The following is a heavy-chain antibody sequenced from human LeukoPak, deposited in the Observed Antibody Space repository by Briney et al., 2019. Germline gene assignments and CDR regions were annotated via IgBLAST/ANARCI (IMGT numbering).Heavy chain of an antibody. V-gene: IGHV3-21*01. CDR3: ARGLDLITMVRGVYFDY. D-gene: IGHD3-10*01. CDR2: ISSSGTYI. CDR1: GFTFSRFS. Sequence: PGGSLRLSCAASGFTFSRFSMNWVRQAPGKGLEWVSSISSSGTYIYYADSVKGRFTISRDSAKNSLYLQMNSLRAEDMAVYYCARGLDLITMVRGVYFDYWGQGTLVTVSS. J-gene: IGHJ4*02.